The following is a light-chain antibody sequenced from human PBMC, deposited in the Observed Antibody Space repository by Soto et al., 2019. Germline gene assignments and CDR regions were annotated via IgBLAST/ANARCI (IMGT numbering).Light chain of an antibody. CDR1: QSVGSSY. Sequence: EIVLTQSPGTLSLSPGERATLSCRASQSVGSSYLAWYQQKPGQAPRLLIYGTSNRATGIPDRFSGSGSGTDFTLTISRLEAEDFAVYHCQQYGGTPTWTFGQGSKVEIK. CDR2: GTS. J-gene: IGKJ1*01. V-gene: IGKV3-20*01. CDR3: QQYGGTPTWT.